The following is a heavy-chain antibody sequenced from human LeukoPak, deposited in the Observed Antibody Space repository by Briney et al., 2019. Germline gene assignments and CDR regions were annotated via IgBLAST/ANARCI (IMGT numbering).Heavy chain of an antibody. J-gene: IGHJ4*02. Sequence: SETLSLTCTVSGGSISSYYWSWIRQPPGKGLEWIGYIYYSGSTNYNPSLKSRITISVDTSKNQFSLKLSSVTAADTAVYYCARRARASFDYWGQGTLVTVSS. CDR1: GGSISSYY. CDR2: IYYSGST. V-gene: IGHV4-59*08. D-gene: IGHD1-26*01. CDR3: ARRARASFDY.